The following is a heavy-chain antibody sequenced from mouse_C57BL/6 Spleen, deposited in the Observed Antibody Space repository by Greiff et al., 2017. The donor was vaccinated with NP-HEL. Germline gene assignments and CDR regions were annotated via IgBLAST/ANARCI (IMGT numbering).Heavy chain of an antibody. CDR2: IDPSDSYT. J-gene: IGHJ2*01. CDR3: ARLVVPFDY. V-gene: IGHV1-50*01. CDR1: GYTFTSYW. D-gene: IGHD1-1*01. Sequence: QVQLQQPGAELVKPGASVKLSCKASGYTFTSYWMQWVKQRPGQGLEWIGEIDPSDSYTNYNQKFKGKATLTVDTSSSTAYMQLSSLTSEDSAVYYCARLVVPFDYWGQGTTLTVSS.